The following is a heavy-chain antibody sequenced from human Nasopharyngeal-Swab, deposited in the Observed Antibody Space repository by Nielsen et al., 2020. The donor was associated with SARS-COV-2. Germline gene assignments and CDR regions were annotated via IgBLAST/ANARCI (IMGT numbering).Heavy chain of an antibody. CDR1: GFTFSNYW. J-gene: IGHJ4*02. Sequence: GGSLRLSCAASGFTFSNYWMHWVRQAPGKGLVWVSRINSDGSSTSYADSVKGRFTISRDNAKNTLYLQMNSLRAEDTAVYYCARVPNRGYFDYWGQGTLVTVSS. CDR3: ARVPNRGYFDY. D-gene: IGHD1-14*01. CDR2: INSDGSST. V-gene: IGHV3-74*01.